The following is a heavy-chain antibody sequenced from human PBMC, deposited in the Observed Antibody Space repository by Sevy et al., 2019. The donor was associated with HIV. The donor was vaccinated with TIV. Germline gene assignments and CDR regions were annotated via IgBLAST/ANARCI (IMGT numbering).Heavy chain of an antibody. CDR1: GGSISGHF. CDR3: ARGAATDYYDTSGFSPSLDQ. Sequence: SETLSLTCTVSGGSISGHFWCWIRQPPGKGLEWIAYIYDSGSTNYNAPLRGRVTISVDTSKNQFSLGLSSVTAADTAVYYCARGAATDYYDTSGFSPSLDQWGQGILVTVSS. D-gene: IGHD3-22*01. CDR2: IYDSGST. J-gene: IGHJ4*02. V-gene: IGHV4-59*11.